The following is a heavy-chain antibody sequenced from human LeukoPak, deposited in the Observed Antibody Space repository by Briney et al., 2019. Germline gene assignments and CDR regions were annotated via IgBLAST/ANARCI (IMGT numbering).Heavy chain of an antibody. J-gene: IGHJ6*02. CDR1: GYTFTSYG. D-gene: IGHD2-2*01. CDR2: ISAYNGNT. CDR3: ARDKDIVVVPAAIEPDYYYYGMDV. V-gene: IGHV1-18*01. Sequence: ASVKVSCKASGYTFTSYGISWVRQAPGQGLEWMGWISAYNGNTNYAQKLQGRVTMTTDTSTSTAYIELRSLRSDDTAVYYCARDKDIVVVPAAIEPDYYYYGMDVWGQGTTVTVSS.